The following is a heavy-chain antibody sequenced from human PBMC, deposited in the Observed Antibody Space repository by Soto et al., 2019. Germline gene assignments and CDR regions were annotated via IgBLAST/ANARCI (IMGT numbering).Heavy chain of an antibody. Sequence: QVQLVESGGGVVQPGRSLRLSCAASGFTFSSYAMQWVRQAPGKGLEWVAVISYDGSNKYYADSVKGRFTISRDNSKNTLYLQMNSLRAEDTAVYYCAREMRGSGNYFDYWGQGTLVTVSS. J-gene: IGHJ4*02. CDR2: ISYDGSNK. CDR1: GFTFSSYA. D-gene: IGHD3-10*01. V-gene: IGHV3-30-3*01. CDR3: AREMRGSGNYFDY.